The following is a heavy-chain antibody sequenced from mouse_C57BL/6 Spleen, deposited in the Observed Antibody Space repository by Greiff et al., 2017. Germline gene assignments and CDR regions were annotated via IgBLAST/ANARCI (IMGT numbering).Heavy chain of an antibody. V-gene: IGHV1-61*01. CDR2: IYPSDSET. CDR1: GYTFTSYW. J-gene: IGHJ3*01. Sequence: QVQLQQPGAELVRPWSSVKLSCKASGYTFTSYWMDLVKQRPGQGLEWIGNIYPSDSETHYNQKFKDKATLTVDKSSSTAYMQLSSLTSEDSAVYSCARDYSNYSAWFAYWGQGTLVTVSA. CDR3: ARDYSNYSAWFAY. D-gene: IGHD2-5*01.